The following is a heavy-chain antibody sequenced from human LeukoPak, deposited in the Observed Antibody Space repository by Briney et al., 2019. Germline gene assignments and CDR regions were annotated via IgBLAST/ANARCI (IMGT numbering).Heavy chain of an antibody. D-gene: IGHD3-3*01. Sequence: ASVKVSCKASGYTFTGYYMHWVRQAPGQGLEWMGWINPNSGGTNYAQKFQGRVTMTRDTSISTAYMELSRLRSDDTAAYYCARVPHYDFWSGYLMDDAFDIWGQGTMVTVSS. V-gene: IGHV1-2*02. CDR2: INPNSGGT. CDR1: GYTFTGYY. J-gene: IGHJ3*02. CDR3: ARVPHYDFWSGYLMDDAFDI.